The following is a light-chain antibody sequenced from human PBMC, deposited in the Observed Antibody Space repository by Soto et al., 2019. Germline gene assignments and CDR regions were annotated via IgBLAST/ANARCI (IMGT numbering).Light chain of an antibody. CDR1: SSNIGAGYD. Sequence: QSVLTQPPSVSGAPGQRVTISCTGSSSNIGAGYDVHWYKQVPGTAPKLLIYGNSNRPSGVPDRISGSKSGTSASLAITGLQAEDEADYYCQSYDTSLSGSVFGGGTKVTVL. J-gene: IGLJ2*01. V-gene: IGLV1-40*01. CDR2: GNS. CDR3: QSYDTSLSGSV.